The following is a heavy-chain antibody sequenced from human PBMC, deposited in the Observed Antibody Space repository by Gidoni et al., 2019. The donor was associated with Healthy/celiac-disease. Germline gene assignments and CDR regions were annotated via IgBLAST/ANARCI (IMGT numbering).Heavy chain of an antibody. V-gene: IGHV3-30-3*01. D-gene: IGHD3-3*01. Sequence: QVQLVESGGGVVQPGRSLRLSCAASGFTFSSYAMHWVRQAPGKGLEWVAVISYDGSNKYYADSVKGRFTISRDNSKNTLYLQMNSLRAEDTAVYYCARGWYYDFWSGYQLEDYYYYGMDVWGQGTTVTVSS. CDR1: GFTFSSYA. J-gene: IGHJ6*02. CDR3: ARGWYYDFWSGYQLEDYYYYGMDV. CDR2: ISYDGSNK.